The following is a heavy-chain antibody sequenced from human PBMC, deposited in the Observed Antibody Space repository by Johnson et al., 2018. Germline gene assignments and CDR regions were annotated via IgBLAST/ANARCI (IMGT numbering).Heavy chain of an antibody. CDR2: ISSSSDYI. V-gene: IGHV3-21*01. J-gene: IGHJ4*02. D-gene: IGHD2-2*01. CDR1: GFTFSTYN. CDR3: ARDRLGPADPFDY. Sequence: VQLVESGGGLVKPGGSLRLSCAASGFTFSTYNMNWVRQAPGKGLEWISYISSSSDYIYYVDSVKGRFTISRDNAKNSLYLHMNSLSAEDTAVYCCARDRLGPADPFDYWGQGTLVTVSS.